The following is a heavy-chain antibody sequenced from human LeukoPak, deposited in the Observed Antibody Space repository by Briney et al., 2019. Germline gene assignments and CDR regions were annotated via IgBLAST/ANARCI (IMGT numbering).Heavy chain of an antibody. CDR3: AKAARYCGGDCYVDY. CDR2: IKEDGSEK. D-gene: IGHD2-21*02. J-gene: IGHJ4*02. V-gene: IGHV3-7*01. Sequence: GGSLRLSCAAAGFTFSRYWMSWVRQATGKGLECVAKIKEDGSEKHYVDSVKGRFTISRDNAKKSLYLQMNSLRAEDTAVYYCAKAARYCGGDCYVDYWGQGTLVTVSS. CDR1: GFTFSRYW.